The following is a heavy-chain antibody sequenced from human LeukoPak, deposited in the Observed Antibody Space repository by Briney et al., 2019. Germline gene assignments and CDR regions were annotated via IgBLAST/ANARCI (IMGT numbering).Heavy chain of an antibody. CDR1: GFTFSSYS. J-gene: IGHJ4*02. V-gene: IGHV3-48*04. D-gene: IGHD5-12*01. CDR2: ISSSSSTI. CDR3: ARGSGYSGYDYGY. Sequence: GGSLRLSCAASGFTFSSYSMNWVRQAPGKGLEWVSYISSSSSTIYYADSVKGRFTISRDNAKNSLYLQMNSLRAEDTAVYYCARGSGYSGYDYGYWGQGTLVTVSS.